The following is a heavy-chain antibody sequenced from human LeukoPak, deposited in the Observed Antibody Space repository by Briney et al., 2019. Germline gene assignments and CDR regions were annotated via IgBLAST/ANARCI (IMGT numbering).Heavy chain of an antibody. Sequence: PSETLSLTCTVSGGSIGSYYWSWIRQPPGKGLEWIGYIYYSGSTNYNPSLKSRVTISVDTSKNQFSLKLSSVTAADTAVYYCARLVVVAATLGYYYYYYMDVWGKGTTVTVSS. D-gene: IGHD2-15*01. CDR1: GGSIGSYY. J-gene: IGHJ6*03. CDR2: IYYSGST. V-gene: IGHV4-59*01. CDR3: ARLVVVAATLGYYYYYYMDV.